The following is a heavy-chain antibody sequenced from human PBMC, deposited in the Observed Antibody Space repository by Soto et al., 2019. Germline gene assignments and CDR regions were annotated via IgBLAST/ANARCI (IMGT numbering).Heavy chain of an antibody. CDR2: ISGSGGST. Sequence: GGSLRLSCAASGFTFSSYAMSWVRQAPGKGLEWVSAISGSGGSTYYADSVKGRFTISRDNSKNTLYLQMNSLRAEETAVYYCARLKYSHYEFQDYWGQGTLVTVSS. J-gene: IGHJ4*02. D-gene: IGHD5-12*01. V-gene: IGHV3-23*01. CDR3: ARLKYSHYEFQDY. CDR1: GFTFSSYA.